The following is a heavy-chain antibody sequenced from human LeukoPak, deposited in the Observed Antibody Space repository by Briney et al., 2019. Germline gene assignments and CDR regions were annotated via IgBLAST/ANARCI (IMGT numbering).Heavy chain of an antibody. CDR2: IRYDGSNK. D-gene: IGHD6-13*01. J-gene: IGHJ4*02. V-gene: IGHV3-30*02. CDR1: GFTFSSYG. CDR3: AKSAEYSSSWYRG. Sequence: GGSLRLSCAASGFTFSSYGMYWVRQAPGKGLEWVAFIRYDGSNKYYADSVKGRFTISRDNSKNTLYLQMNSLRAEDTAVYYCAKSAEYSSSWYRGWGQGTLVTVSS.